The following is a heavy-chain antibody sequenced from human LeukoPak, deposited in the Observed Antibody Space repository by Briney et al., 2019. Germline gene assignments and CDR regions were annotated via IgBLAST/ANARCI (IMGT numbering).Heavy chain of an antibody. J-gene: IGHJ4*02. CDR2: IIPIFGTA. CDR3: ARDRSGSYLPYYFDY. Sequence: SVTVSCTASGGTFSSYAISWVRQAPGQGLEWMGGIIPIFGTANYAQKFQGRVTITADESTSTAYMELSSLRSEDTAVYYCARDRSGSYLPYYFDYWGQGTLVTVSS. V-gene: IGHV1-69*13. D-gene: IGHD1-26*01. CDR1: GGTFSSYA.